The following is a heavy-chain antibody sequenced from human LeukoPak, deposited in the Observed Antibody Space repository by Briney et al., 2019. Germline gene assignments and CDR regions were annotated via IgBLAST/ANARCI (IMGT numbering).Heavy chain of an antibody. Sequence: GASVKVSCKASGYTFTGDYMHWVRQAPGQGLEWMGWINPNSGGTNYAQKFQGRVTLTRDTSINTAYMELSSLRSDDTAVYYCATADHGSGACCCTFHPWGQGTLVTVSS. D-gene: IGHD2-21*01. J-gene: IGHJ1*01. CDR2: INPNSGGT. CDR1: GYTFTGDY. V-gene: IGHV1-2*02. CDR3: ATADHGSGACCCTFHP.